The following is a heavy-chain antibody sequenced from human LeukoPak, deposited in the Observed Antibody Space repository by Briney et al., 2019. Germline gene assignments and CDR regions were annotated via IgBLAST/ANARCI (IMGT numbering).Heavy chain of an antibody. CDR3: ATVGRRDDTIFGVVITNYFDY. CDR1: GYAPTELS. CDR2: FDPEDGET. D-gene: IGHD3-3*01. Sequence: EASVKVSCKVSGYAPTELSMHWVRQAPGKGLEWMGGFDPEDGETIYAQKFQGRVTMTEDTSTDTAYMELSSLRSEDTAVYYCATVGRRDDTIFGVVITNYFDYWGQGTLAPVSS. J-gene: IGHJ4*02. V-gene: IGHV1-24*01.